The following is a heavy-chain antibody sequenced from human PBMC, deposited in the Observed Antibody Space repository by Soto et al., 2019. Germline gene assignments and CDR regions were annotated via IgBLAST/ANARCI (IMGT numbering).Heavy chain of an antibody. D-gene: IGHD2-2*01. J-gene: IGHJ4*02. CDR1: GYTFTNYY. CDR3: ARGPEKRHSCADTPLDY. V-gene: IGHV1-46*01. Sequence: GASVKVSCKASGYTFTNYYIHWVRQAPGQGLEWMGIINPSGGSTAYAPKFQGRVTMTRDTSTSTVYMDLSSLTSEDTAVYYCARGPEKRHSCADTPLDYWGQGTLVTVSS. CDR2: INPSGGST.